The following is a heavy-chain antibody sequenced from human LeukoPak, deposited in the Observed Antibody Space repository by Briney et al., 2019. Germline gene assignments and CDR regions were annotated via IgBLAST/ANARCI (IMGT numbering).Heavy chain of an antibody. CDR2: IRGSGGST. CDR3: AKDRPSSQQWLHLFGY. V-gene: IGHV3-23*01. Sequence: GGSLRLSCAASGFTFSSYAMSWVRQAPGKGLEWVSAIRGSGGSTYYADSVKGRFTISRDNSKNTLYLQMNSLRAEDTAVYYCAKDRPSSQQWLHLFGYWGQGTLVTVSS. D-gene: IGHD6-19*01. CDR1: GFTFSSYA. J-gene: IGHJ4*02.